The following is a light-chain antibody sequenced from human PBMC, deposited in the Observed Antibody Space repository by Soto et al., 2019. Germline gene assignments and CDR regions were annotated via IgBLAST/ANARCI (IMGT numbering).Light chain of an antibody. Sequence: EIVLTQSPASLSLSPGERATLSCRASQSVDSYLVWYQQKPGQAPRLLIYGASTRATGIPARFSGSGSGTEFTLTISSLQSEDFAVYYCQQYNNWPLTCGGGTKGDIK. J-gene: IGKJ4*01. CDR1: QSVDSY. CDR3: QQYNNWPLT. V-gene: IGKV3-15*01. CDR2: GAS.